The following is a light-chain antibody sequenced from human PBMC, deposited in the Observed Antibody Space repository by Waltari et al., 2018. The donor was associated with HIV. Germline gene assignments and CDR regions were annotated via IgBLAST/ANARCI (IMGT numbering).Light chain of an antibody. CDR3: QSYDSSLSGFVV. V-gene: IGLV1-40*01. Sequence: QSVLTQPPSVSGAPGQRVTITCTGSSSNIGAGYDVPRYQQLPGTAPKVLIYGNTNRPSGVPDRFSGSKSGTSASLAITGLQAEDEADYYCQSYDSSLSGFVVFGGGTKVTVL. CDR1: SSNIGAGYD. CDR2: GNT. J-gene: IGLJ2*01.